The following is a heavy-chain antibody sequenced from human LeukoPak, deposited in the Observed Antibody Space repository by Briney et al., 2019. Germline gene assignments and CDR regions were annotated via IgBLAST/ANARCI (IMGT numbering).Heavy chain of an antibody. D-gene: IGHD1-26*01. CDR1: GGSISSYY. Sequence: SETLSLTCTVSGGSISSYYWSWIRQPPGKGLEWIGYIYYSGSTNYNPSLKSRVTISVDTSKNQFSLKLSSVTAADTAVYYCASLEAGSYFLDYWGQGTLVTVSS. CDR2: IYYSGST. J-gene: IGHJ4*02. CDR3: ASLEAGSYFLDY. V-gene: IGHV4-59*01.